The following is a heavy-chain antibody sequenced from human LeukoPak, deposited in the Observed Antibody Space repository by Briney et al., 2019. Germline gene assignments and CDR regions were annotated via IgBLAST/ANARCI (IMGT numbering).Heavy chain of an antibody. CDR1: GFTFSSYA. J-gene: IGHJ4*02. D-gene: IGHD5-12*01. V-gene: IGHV3-30-3*01. Sequence: PGRSLRLSCAASGFTFSSYAMHWVRQAPGKGLEWVAVISYDGSNKYYADSVKGRFTISRDNSKNTLYLQMNSLRAEDTAVYYCATLYGGSTDYWGQGTLVTVSS. CDR2: ISYDGSNK. CDR3: ATLYGGSTDY.